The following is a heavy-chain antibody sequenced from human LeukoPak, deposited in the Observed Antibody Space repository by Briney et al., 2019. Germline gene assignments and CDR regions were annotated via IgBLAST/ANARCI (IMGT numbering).Heavy chain of an antibody. V-gene: IGHV3-33*08. D-gene: IGHD3-22*01. CDR2: IWYDGSNK. CDR3: ARDYDSSGYYPDY. Sequence: PGGSLRLSCAASGFTFSSYGMHWVRQAPGKGLERVAVIWYDGSNKYYADSVKGRFTISRDNSMNTLYLQMNSLRAEDTAVYYCARDYDSSGYYPDYWGQGTLVTVSS. CDR1: GFTFSSYG. J-gene: IGHJ4*02.